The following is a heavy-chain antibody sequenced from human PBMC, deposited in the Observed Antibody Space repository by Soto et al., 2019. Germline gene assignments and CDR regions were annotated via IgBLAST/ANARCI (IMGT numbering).Heavy chain of an antibody. J-gene: IGHJ4*02. CDR2: IYYSGST. Sequence: SETLSLTCTVSGGSISSYYWSWIRQPPGKALEWIGYIYYSGSTNYNPSLKSRVTISVDTSKNQFSLKLSSVTAADTAVYYCAKVAGFWSGLAGYYFDYWGQGTLVTVSS. CDR1: GGSISSYY. CDR3: AKVAGFWSGLAGYYFDY. D-gene: IGHD3-3*01. V-gene: IGHV4-59*01.